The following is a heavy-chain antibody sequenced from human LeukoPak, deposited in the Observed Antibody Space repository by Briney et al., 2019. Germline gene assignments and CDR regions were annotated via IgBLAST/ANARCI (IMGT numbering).Heavy chain of an antibody. CDR3: AREIIAATLDG. CDR1: GFTFSSYA. J-gene: IGHJ4*02. V-gene: IGHV3-21*01. Sequence: GGSLRLSCATSGFTFSSYAMSWVRQAPGKGLEWVSSISGSNGYIYYADSVKGRFTISRDNARNSLFLQMNSLRAEDTAVYYCAREIIAATLDGWGQGTLVIVSS. D-gene: IGHD6-13*01. CDR2: ISGSNGYI.